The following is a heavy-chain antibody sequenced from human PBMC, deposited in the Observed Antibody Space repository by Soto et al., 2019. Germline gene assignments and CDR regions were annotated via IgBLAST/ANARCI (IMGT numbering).Heavy chain of an antibody. J-gene: IGHJ6*02. CDR1: GFTFTSSA. Sequence: SVKVSCKASGFTFTSSAMQWVRQARGQRLEWIGWIVVGSGNTNYAQKFQERVTITRDMSTSTAYMELSSLRSEDTAVYYCAADPWGPDYRAYYGMDVWGQGTTVTVSS. V-gene: IGHV1-58*02. CDR3: AADPWGPDYRAYYGMDV. D-gene: IGHD4-4*01. CDR2: IVVGSGNT.